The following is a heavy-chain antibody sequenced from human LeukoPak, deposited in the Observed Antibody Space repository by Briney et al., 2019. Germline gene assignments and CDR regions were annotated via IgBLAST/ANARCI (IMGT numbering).Heavy chain of an antibody. V-gene: IGHV3-21*01. CDR2: ISSSSSYI. CDR3: ARTPYYYGSGSRLTYFDY. D-gene: IGHD3-10*01. J-gene: IGHJ4*02. Sequence: GGSLRLSCAASGFTFSSYSMNWVRQAPGKGLEWVSSISSSSSYIYYADSVKGRFTISRDNAKNSLYLQMDSLRAEDTAVYYCARTPYYYGSGSRLTYFDYWGQGTLVTVSS. CDR1: GFTFSSYS.